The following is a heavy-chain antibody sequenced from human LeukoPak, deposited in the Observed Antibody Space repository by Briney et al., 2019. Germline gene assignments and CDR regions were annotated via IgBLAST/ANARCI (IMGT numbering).Heavy chain of an antibody. Sequence: GASVKVSCKASGYTFTSYAMHWVRQAPGQRLEWMGWINAGNGNTKYSQKFQGRVTITRDTSACTAYMELSSLRSEDTAVYYCARSSGSYYDFDYWGQGTLVTVSA. V-gene: IGHV1-3*01. J-gene: IGHJ4*02. CDR3: ARSSGSYYDFDY. D-gene: IGHD1-26*01. CDR1: GYTFTSYA. CDR2: INAGNGNT.